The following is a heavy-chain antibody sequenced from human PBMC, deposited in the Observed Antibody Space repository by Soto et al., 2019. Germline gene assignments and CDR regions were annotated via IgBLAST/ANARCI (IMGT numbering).Heavy chain of an antibody. CDR3: AKAAGSSCYSAGDY. V-gene: IGHV3-23*01. CDR1: GFTFSSYA. J-gene: IGHJ4*02. D-gene: IGHD2-15*01. Sequence: EVQLLESGGDLVQPGGSLRLSCAASGFTFSSYAMSWARQAPGKGLEWVSVISGSGGSTYYLGPVKGRFTLSRDDSQNTLYLQMNGLRAEDTAVDYCAKAAGSSCYSAGDYWGQGTLVTVSS. CDR2: ISGSGGST.